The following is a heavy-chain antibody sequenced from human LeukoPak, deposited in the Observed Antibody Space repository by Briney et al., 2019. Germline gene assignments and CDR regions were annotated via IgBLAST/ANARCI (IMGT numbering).Heavy chain of an antibody. CDR1: GGSISSGDYY. Sequence: SETLSLTCTVSGGSISSGDYYWSWIRQPPGKGLEWIGYIYYSGSTYYNPSLKSRVLISVDTSKNHFSLKLSSVTAADTALYYCARQEKGIFETWGQGVMVTVSS. J-gene: IGHJ5*02. CDR2: IYYSGST. CDR3: ARQEKGIFET. V-gene: IGHV4-30-4*01.